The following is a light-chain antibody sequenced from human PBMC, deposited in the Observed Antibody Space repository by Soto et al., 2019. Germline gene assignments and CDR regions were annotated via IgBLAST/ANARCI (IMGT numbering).Light chain of an antibody. CDR2: GAS. V-gene: IGKV3-15*01. J-gene: IGKJ1*01. CDR3: QQYNNWPRT. Sequence: EIVMTQSPATLSVSPGERASLSCRASQSVSSNLAWYQQKPGQAPRLLIHGASTRATGIPDRFSGSGSGTDFTLTISRLEPEDFAVYYCQQYNNWPRTFGQGTKVDIK. CDR1: QSVSSN.